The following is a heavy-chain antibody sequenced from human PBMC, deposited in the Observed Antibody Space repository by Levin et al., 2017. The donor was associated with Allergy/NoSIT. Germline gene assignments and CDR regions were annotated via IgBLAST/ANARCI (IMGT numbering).Heavy chain of an antibody. CDR1: GFTFSSYG. V-gene: IGHV3-30*03. J-gene: IGHJ4*02. CDR2: ISSDGRKK. D-gene: IGHD1-1*01. CDR3: VREIAEEGT. Sequence: GESLKISCAASGFTFSSYGMHWVRQAPGKGLEWVAVISSDGRKKFYADSVKGRFTISRDNSKNRLYLQMDSLRAEDTALYYCVREIAEEGTWGQGTLVIVSS.